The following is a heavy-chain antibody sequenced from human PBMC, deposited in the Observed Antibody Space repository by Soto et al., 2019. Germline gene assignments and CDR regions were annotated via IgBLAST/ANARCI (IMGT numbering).Heavy chain of an antibody. CDR3: AREEYKYALGALDF. CDR2: VSYDGGTR. D-gene: IGHD2-8*01. CDR1: GFSFRTYA. Sequence: QVQLVESGGGVVQPGRSLRLSCVASGFSFRTYAMHWVRQAPGKGLEWVAVVSYDGGTRFYADSVRGRFTISRDNSKSTRYLDIHSRTIDDGAVYYFAREEYKYALGALDFWGRGALVGVSS. V-gene: IGHV3-30-3*01. J-gene: IGHJ4*02.